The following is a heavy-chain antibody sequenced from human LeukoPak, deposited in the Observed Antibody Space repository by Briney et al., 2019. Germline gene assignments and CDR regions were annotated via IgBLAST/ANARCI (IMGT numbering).Heavy chain of an antibody. CDR2: IYYSGST. CDR1: GGSISSSSYY. Sequence: SETLSLTCTASGGSISSSSYYWGWIRQPPGKGLEWIGSIYYSGSTYYNPSLKSRVTISVDTSKNQFSLKLSSVTAADTAVYYCARPYSSGWYYFDYWGQGTLVTVSS. J-gene: IGHJ4*02. V-gene: IGHV4-39*01. D-gene: IGHD6-19*01. CDR3: ARPYSSGWYYFDY.